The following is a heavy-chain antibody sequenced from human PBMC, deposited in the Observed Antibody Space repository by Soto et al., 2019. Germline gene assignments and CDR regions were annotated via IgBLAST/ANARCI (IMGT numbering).Heavy chain of an antibody. V-gene: IGHV1-46*03. CDR3: ARGAKCSSISCYLYFDY. J-gene: IGHJ4*02. D-gene: IGHD2-2*01. Sequence: ASVKVSCKASGYTFTSYYMHWVRQAPGQGLEWMGLINPSGGSTSYPQKFQDRVTMTRDTSTSTVYMELSSLRSEDTAVYYCARGAKCSSISCYLYFDYWRQGTLVTVSS. CDR2: INPSGGST. CDR1: GYTFTSYY.